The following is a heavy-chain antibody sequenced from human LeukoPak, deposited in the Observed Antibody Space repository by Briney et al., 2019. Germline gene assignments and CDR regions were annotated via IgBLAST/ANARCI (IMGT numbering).Heavy chain of an antibody. CDR1: RYTFTRYD. CDR2: MKPNSGNT. J-gene: IGHJ6*02. D-gene: IGHD3-9*01. V-gene: IGHV1-8*01. Sequence: ASVKVSCKASRYTFTRYDINLVGQATGQRREWMGWMKPNSGNTGYAQKFQRRVTRYRNTSISTAYMELSSLRSEDTAAYYCARGALILRYFDWLLDYGMDVWGQGTTVTVSS. CDR3: ARGALILRYFDWLLDYGMDV.